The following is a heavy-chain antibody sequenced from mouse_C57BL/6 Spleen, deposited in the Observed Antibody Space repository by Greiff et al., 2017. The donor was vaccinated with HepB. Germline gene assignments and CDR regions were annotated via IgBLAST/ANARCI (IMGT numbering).Heavy chain of an antibody. J-gene: IGHJ1*03. Sequence: EVMLVESGGGLVKPGGSLKLSCAASGFTFSSYAMSWVRQTPEKRLEWVATISDGGSYTYYPDNVKGRFTISRDNAKNNLYLQMSHLKSEDTAMYYCARRGYSNYPYWYFDVWGTGTTVTVSS. CDR2: ISDGGSYT. CDR3: ARRGYSNYPYWYFDV. D-gene: IGHD2-5*01. CDR1: GFTFSSYA. V-gene: IGHV5-4*03.